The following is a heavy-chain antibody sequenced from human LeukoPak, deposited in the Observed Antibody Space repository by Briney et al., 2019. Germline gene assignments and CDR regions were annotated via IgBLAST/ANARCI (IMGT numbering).Heavy chain of an antibody. CDR3: ARDGIAVAGSYWYFDL. V-gene: IGHV4-59*01. CDR1: GDSTSSYY. J-gene: IGHJ2*01. D-gene: IGHD6-19*01. CDR2: IYYSGST. Sequence: SETLSLTCTVSGDSTSSYYWSWIRQPPGKGLEWIGYIYYSGSTNYNPSLKSRVTISVDTSKNQFSLKLSSVTAADTAVYYCARDGIAVAGSYWYFDLWGRGTLVTVSS.